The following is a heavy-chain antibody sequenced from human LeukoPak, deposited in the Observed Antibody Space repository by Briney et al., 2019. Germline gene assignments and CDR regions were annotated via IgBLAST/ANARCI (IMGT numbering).Heavy chain of an antibody. CDR1: GFTFSSYA. V-gene: IGHV3-30-3*01. CDR2: ISYDGSNK. Sequence: GGSLRLSCAASGFTFSSYAMHWVRQAPGKGLEWVAVISYDGSNKYYADSVKGRFTISRDNSKNTLYLQMNSLRAEDTAVYYCARETGYGSGSKLDYWGQGTLVTVSS. D-gene: IGHD3-10*01. J-gene: IGHJ4*02. CDR3: ARETGYGSGSKLDY.